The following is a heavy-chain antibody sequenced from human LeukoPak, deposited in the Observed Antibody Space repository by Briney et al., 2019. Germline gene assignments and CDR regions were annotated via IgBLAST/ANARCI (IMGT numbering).Heavy chain of an antibody. CDR3: ALPIYYGSGSYYQFDY. J-gene: IGHJ4*02. D-gene: IGHD3-10*01. Sequence: SETLSLTCAVYGGSFSGYYWSWIRQPPGKGLEWIGSIYYSGSTYYNPSLKSRVTISVDTSKNQFSLKLSSVTAADTAVYYCALPIYYGSGSYYQFDYWGQGTLVTVSS. CDR1: GGSFSGYY. CDR2: IYYSGST. V-gene: IGHV4-34*01.